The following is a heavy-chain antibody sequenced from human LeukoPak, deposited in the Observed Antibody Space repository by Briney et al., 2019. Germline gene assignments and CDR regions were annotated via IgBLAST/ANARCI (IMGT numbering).Heavy chain of an antibody. CDR3: AKGVLLRSSPATNWFDP. CDR2: ISGSGGST. Sequence: PGGSLRLSCAASGFTFSSYAMSWVRQAPGKGLEWVSAISGSGGSTYYADSVKGRFTISRDNSKNTLYLQMNSLRAEDTAVYYCAKGVLLRSSPATNWFDPWGQGTLVTVSS. D-gene: IGHD6-6*01. CDR1: GFTFSSYA. J-gene: IGHJ5*02. V-gene: IGHV3-23*01.